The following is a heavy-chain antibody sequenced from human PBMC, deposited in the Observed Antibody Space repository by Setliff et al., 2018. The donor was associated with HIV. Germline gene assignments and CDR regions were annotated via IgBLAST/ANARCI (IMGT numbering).Heavy chain of an antibody. CDR1: GYPISSGYY. Sequence: SETLSLTCTVSGYPISSGYYWGWIRQPPGKGLEWIGSTYHSGTTYYNPSLKSRVTISVDTPKNQFSLKLSSATAADTAVYYCARRLQFLEFLHGVGGLDVWGQGTTVTVSS. CDR3: ARRLQFLEFLHGVGGLDV. J-gene: IGHJ6*02. CDR2: TYHSGTT. V-gene: IGHV4-38-2*02. D-gene: IGHD3-3*01.